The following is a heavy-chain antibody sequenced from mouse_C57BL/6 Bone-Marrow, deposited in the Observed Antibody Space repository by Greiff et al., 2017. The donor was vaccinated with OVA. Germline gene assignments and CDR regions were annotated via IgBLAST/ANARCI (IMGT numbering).Heavy chain of an antibody. Sequence: VQLQQSGAELARPGASVKLSCKASGYTFTSYGISWVKQRTGQGLEWIGEIYPRSGNTYYNEKFKGKATLTADKSSSTAYMELRSLISEDSAVDFWARGVYYGSSYWFAYWGQGTLVTVSA. V-gene: IGHV1-81*01. J-gene: IGHJ3*01. D-gene: IGHD1-1*01. CDR2: IYPRSGNT. CDR3: ARGVYYGSSYWFAY. CDR1: GYTFTSYG.